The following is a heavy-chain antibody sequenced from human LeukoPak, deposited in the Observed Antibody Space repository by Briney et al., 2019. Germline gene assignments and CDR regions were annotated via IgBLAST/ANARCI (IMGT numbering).Heavy chain of an antibody. CDR1: GYSISSGYY. Sequence: SETLSLTCTVSGYSISSGYYWGWIRQPPGKGLEWIGSIYHGGSTYYNPSLKSRVTISVDTSKNQFSLKLSSVTAADTAVYYCARVRAVAGHDAFDIWGQGTMVTVSS. J-gene: IGHJ3*02. D-gene: IGHD6-19*01. V-gene: IGHV4-38-2*02. CDR3: ARVRAVAGHDAFDI. CDR2: IYHGGST.